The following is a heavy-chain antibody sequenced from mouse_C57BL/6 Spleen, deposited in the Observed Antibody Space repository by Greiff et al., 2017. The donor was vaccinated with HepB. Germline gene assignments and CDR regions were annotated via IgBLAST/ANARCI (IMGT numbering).Heavy chain of an antibody. J-gene: IGHJ2*01. CDR3: ARAYYSNYGLDY. Sequence: EVQRVESGGGLVKPGGSLKLSCAASGFTFSSYAMSWVRQTPEKRLEWVATISDGGSYTYYPDNVKGRFTISRDNAKNNLYLQMSHLKSEDTAMYYCARAYYSNYGLDYWGQGTTLTVSS. CDR2: ISDGGSYT. CDR1: GFTFSSYA. V-gene: IGHV5-4*01. D-gene: IGHD2-5*01.